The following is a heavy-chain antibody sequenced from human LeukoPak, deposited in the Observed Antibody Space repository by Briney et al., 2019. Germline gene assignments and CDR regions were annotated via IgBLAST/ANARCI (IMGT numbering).Heavy chain of an antibody. CDR2: IYYGGST. J-gene: IGHJ4*02. D-gene: IGHD6-13*01. CDR3: ATHIAAAGRDY. CDR1: GGSISSYY. V-gene: IGHV4-59*01. Sequence: PSETLSLTCTVSGGSISSYYWSWIRQPPGKGLEWIGYIYYGGSTNYNPSLKSRVTISVDTSKNRFSLKLSSVTAADTAVYYCATHIAAAGRDYWGQGTLVTVSS.